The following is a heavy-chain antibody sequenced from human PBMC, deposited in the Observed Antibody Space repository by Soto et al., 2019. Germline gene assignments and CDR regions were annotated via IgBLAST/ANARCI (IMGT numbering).Heavy chain of an antibody. V-gene: IGHV1-2*04. Sequence: ASVKVSCKASGYTFTGYYMHWVRQAPGQGLEWMGWINPNSGGTNYAQKFQGWVTMTRDTSISTAYMELSRLRSDDTAVYYCARDLDFWSGYYVLGSWGQGTLVTVSS. D-gene: IGHD3-3*01. CDR2: INPNSGGT. J-gene: IGHJ4*02. CDR3: ARDLDFWSGYYVLGS. CDR1: GYTFTGYY.